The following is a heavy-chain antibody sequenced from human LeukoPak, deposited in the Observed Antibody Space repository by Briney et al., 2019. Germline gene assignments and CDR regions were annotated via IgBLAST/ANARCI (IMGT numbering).Heavy chain of an antibody. CDR2: INPNSGGT. CDR3: ARDLIAAAVLRY. D-gene: IGHD6-13*01. Sequence: ASVKVSCKASGYTFTGYYMHWVRQAPGQGLEWMGWINPNSGGTNYAQKFQGRVTMTRDTSISTAYMELSRLRSDDTAVYYCARDLIAAAVLRYWGQGTLVTVSS. CDR1: GYTFTGYY. J-gene: IGHJ4*02. V-gene: IGHV1-2*02.